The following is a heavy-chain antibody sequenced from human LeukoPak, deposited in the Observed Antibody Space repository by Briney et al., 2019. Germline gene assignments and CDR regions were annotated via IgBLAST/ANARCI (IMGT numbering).Heavy chain of an antibody. D-gene: IGHD6-19*01. CDR1: GFTFSSYS. V-gene: IGHV3-48*04. J-gene: IGHJ4*02. CDR2: ISSSSSTI. Sequence: PGGSLRLSCAASGFTFSSYSMNWVRQAPGKGLEWVSYISSSSSTIYYADPVKGRFTISGDNAKNSLYLQMNSLRAEDTAVYYCGTVAGSSNYWGQGTLVTVSS. CDR3: GTVAGSSNY.